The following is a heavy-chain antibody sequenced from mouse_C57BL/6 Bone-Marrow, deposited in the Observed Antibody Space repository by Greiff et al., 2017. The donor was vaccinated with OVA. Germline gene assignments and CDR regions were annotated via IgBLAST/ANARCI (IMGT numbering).Heavy chain of an antibody. CDR1: GYTFTSHG. Sequence: QVQLQQSGAELARPGASVKLSCKASGYTFTSHGISWVKQRTGQGLEWIGEIYPRSGNTYYNEQFKGKATLTADKSSSTEYMERRSMTSEDAAVYVSARPLYGSGAPFAYWGQGTLVTVSA. CDR3: ARPLYGSGAPFAY. D-gene: IGHD1-1*01. CDR2: IYPRSGNT. J-gene: IGHJ3*01. V-gene: IGHV1-81*01.